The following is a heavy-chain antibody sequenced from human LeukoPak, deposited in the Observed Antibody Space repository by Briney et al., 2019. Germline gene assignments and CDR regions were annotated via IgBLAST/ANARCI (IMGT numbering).Heavy chain of an antibody. V-gene: IGHV4-59*08. CDR1: GGSISSYY. CDR2: IYYSGST. D-gene: IGHD7-27*01. J-gene: IGHJ4*02. CDR3: ARRGSNWGYYFDY. Sequence: SETLSLTCTVSGGSISSYYWSWIRQPPGKGLEWIGYIYYSGSTNYNPSLKSRVTISVDTSKNQFSLKLSSVTAADTAVYYCARRGSNWGYYFDYWGQGTLVTVSS.